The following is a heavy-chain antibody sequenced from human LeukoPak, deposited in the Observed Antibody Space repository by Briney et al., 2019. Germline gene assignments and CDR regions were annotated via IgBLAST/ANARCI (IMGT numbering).Heavy chain of an antibody. CDR3: ARDRLNWNYVGYYFDY. CDR2: IWYDGSDK. J-gene: IGHJ4*02. V-gene: IGHV3-33*01. D-gene: IGHD1-7*01. CDR1: GFTFNSYG. Sequence: GGSLILSCAASGFTFNSYGMHWVRQAPGKGLEWVAVIWYDGSDKYYADSVKGRFTISRDNSKNTLYLQMNSLRAEDTAVYYCARDRLNWNYVGYYFDYWGQGTLVTVSS.